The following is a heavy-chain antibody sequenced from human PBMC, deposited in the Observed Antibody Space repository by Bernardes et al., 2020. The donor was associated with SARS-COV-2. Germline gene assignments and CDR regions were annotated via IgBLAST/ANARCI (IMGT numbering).Heavy chain of an antibody. CDR2: IWHDGSRE. CDR1: GFTFRDYT. Sequence: GGSLRLSCAASGFTFRDYTMHWVRQAPGKGLEGVAVIWHDGSREYYVDSVKGRFAISRDNSNNTLYLQMNNLRVEDTALYRCATEDGEWLESWGQGTLVTVSS. D-gene: IGHD4-17*01. V-gene: IGHV3-33*01. J-gene: IGHJ5*01. CDR3: ATEDGEWLES.